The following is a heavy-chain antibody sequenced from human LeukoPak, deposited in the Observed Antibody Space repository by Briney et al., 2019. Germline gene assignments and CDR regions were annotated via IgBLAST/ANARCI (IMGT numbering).Heavy chain of an antibody. D-gene: IGHD6-19*01. V-gene: IGHV3-30*18. CDR2: ISYDGSNK. CDR3: AKDGRSYSSGWPPFDY. J-gene: IGHJ4*02. Sequence: AGRSLRLSCAASEFTLSSHGMHWVRQAPGKGLEWVAVISYDGSNKYYADSVKGRFTISRDNSKNTLYLQMNSLRAEDTAVYHCAKDGRSYSSGWPPFDYWGQGALVTVSS. CDR1: EFTLSSHG.